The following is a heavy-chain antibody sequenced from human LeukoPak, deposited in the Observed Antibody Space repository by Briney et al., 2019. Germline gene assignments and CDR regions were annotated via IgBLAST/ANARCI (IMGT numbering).Heavy chain of an antibody. Sequence: SQTLSLTCAVSGGSISSGGYSWSWIRQPPGKGLEWIGYIYHSGSTYYNPSLKSRVTISVDRSKNQFSLKLSSVTAADTAVYYCAKDPLYGDPQYYYYGMDVWGQGTTVTVSS. D-gene: IGHD4-17*01. J-gene: IGHJ6*02. CDR2: IYHSGST. CDR1: GGSISSGGYS. V-gene: IGHV4-30-2*01. CDR3: AKDPLYGDPQYYYYGMDV.